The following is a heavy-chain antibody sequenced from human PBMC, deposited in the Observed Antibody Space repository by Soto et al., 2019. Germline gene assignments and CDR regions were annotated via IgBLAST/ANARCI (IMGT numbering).Heavy chain of an antibody. V-gene: IGHV1-69*13. CDR3: AREGGGYYDSSGYYNWFEP. Sequence: SXKVSFKASGGTXTSYAIGLVRQAPGQGLEWMGGIIPIFCTANYAQKFKGRVTITADESTSTAYMELSSLRSEETAVYYFAREGGGYYDSSGYYNWFEPRGQGTMVSVS. J-gene: IGHJ5*02. D-gene: IGHD3-22*01. CDR2: IIPIFCTA. CDR1: GGTXTSYA.